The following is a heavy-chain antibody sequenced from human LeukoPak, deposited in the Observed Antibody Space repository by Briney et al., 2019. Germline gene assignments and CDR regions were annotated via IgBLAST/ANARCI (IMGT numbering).Heavy chain of an antibody. CDR1: GYTFTSYG. V-gene: IGHV1-18*01. Sequence: GASVKVSCKASGYTFTSYGISWVRQATGQGLEWMGGIIAYNGNTNYAQKLQGRVTITTDTSTSTAYMELRSLRSEDTDVYYCARDGGVYYGFWSSYCSNGFDPWGQGTLVTVSS. J-gene: IGHJ5*02. CDR3: ARDGGVYYGFWSSYCSNGFDP. CDR2: IIAYNGNT. D-gene: IGHD3-3*01.